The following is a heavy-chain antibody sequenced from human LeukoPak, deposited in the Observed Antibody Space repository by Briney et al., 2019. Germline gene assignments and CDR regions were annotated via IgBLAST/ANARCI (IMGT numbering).Heavy chain of an antibody. J-gene: IGHJ4*02. CDR3: ARDRSVAVVAANGGPFDY. D-gene: IGHD2-15*01. V-gene: IGHV1-18*04. Sequence: ASVKVSCKASGYTFTSYGISWVRQAPGQGLEWMGWISAYNGNTNYAQKLQGRVTMTTDTSTSTAYMELRSLRSDDTAVYYCARDRSVAVVAANGGPFDYWGQGTLVTVSS. CDR2: ISAYNGNT. CDR1: GYTFTSYG.